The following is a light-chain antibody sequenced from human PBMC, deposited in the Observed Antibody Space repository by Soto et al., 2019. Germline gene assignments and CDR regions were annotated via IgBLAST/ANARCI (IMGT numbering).Light chain of an antibody. CDR3: QQYNNWPLT. CDR2: GAS. V-gene: IGKV3-15*01. CDR1: QSVSSN. J-gene: IGKJ4*01. Sequence: IVMTQSPATLSVSPGESAPLSCRASQSVSSNLAWYQQKPGQAPRLLIYGASTRATGIPARFSGSGSGTEFTLTISSLQSEDFAVYYCQQYNNWPLTFGGGTKVEIK.